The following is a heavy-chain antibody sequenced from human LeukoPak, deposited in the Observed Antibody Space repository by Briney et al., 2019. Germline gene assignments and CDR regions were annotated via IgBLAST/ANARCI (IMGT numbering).Heavy chain of an antibody. J-gene: IGHJ6*02. CDR1: GYSFTSYW. D-gene: IGHD3-10*01. CDR3: ARGDLWFGEYSYYYYYGMDV. V-gene: IGHV5-51*01. CDR2: IYPGDSDT. Sequence: GESLKISCKGSGYSFTSYWIGWVRQMPGKGLEWMGIIYPGDSDTRYSPSFQGQVTISADKSISTAYLQWSSLKASDTAMYYCARGDLWFGEYSYYYYYGMDVWGQGTTVTVSS.